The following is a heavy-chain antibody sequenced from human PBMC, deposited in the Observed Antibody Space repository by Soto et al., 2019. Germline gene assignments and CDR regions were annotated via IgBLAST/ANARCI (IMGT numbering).Heavy chain of an antibody. Sequence: EVQLLESAGGFVPPGGSLSLSCAASGFTFSSYAMRWVRQAPGKWLEWVSAISGSGANTYYADSVKGRFTISRDNSKNTLFLQLNSLRVEDTAVYYCAKCAGSGWYPDYWGQGTLVTVSS. CDR1: GFTFSSYA. V-gene: IGHV3-23*01. CDR3: AKCAGSGWYPDY. CDR2: ISGSGANT. D-gene: IGHD6-19*01. J-gene: IGHJ4*02.